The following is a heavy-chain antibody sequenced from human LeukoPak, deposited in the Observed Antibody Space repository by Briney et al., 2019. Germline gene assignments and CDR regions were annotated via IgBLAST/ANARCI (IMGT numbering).Heavy chain of an antibody. D-gene: IGHD6-19*01. CDR1: GGSISSGDYY. V-gene: IGHV4-61*08. CDR3: ARHAYYSSGWYYFDY. J-gene: IGHJ4*02. CDR2: IYYSRST. Sequence: PSETLSLTCTVSGGSISSGDYYWSWIRQPPGKGLEWIGYIYYSRSTNYNPSLKSRVTISVDTSKNQFSLKLSSVTAADTAVYYCARHAYYSSGWYYFDYWGQGTLVTVSS.